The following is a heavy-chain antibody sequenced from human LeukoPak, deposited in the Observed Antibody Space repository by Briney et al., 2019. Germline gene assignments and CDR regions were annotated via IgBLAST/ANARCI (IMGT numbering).Heavy chain of an antibody. D-gene: IGHD3-22*01. Sequence: SESLCLTRAVSGDSLSSFYSSWVRQPPGKGLEWMRNIDYSRDTNYNRARRSRVTILVDNSTNQFSLKLNSVTAAVTAVYYCDRNGSHYYDESRYVDFWGRG. CDR2: IDYSRDT. CDR3: DRNGSHYYDESRYVDF. J-gene: IGHJ4*02. CDR1: GDSLSSFY. V-gene: IGHV4-59*03.